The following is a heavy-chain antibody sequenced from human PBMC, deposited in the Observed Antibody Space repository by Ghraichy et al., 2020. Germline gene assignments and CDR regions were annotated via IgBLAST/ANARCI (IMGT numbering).Heavy chain of an antibody. V-gene: IGHV3-21*01. J-gene: IGHJ3*02. CDR3: ARDRSGSYWAEGLHDAFDI. CDR2: ISSSSRYI. CDR1: GFTFSSYS. Sequence: GGSLRLSCAVSGFTFSSYSMNWVRQAPGKGLEWVSSISSSSRYIYYADSVKGRFTIYRDSAKNSLYLQMNSLRAEDTAMYYCARDRSGSYWAEGLHDAFDIWGQGTMVTVSS. D-gene: IGHD1-26*01.